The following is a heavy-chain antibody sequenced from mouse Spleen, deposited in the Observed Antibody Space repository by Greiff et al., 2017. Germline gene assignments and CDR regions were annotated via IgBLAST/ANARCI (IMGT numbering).Heavy chain of an antibody. V-gene: IGHV2-9*01. CDR1: GFSLTSYG. Sequence: VQRVESGPGLVAPSQSLSITCTVSGFSLTSYGVDWVRQPPGKGLEWLGVIWGGGSTNYNSALMSRLSISKDNSKSQVFLKMNSLQTDDTAMYYCAKQTYDGSYPYYAMDYWGQGTSVTVSS. CDR3: AKQTYDGSYPYYAMDY. D-gene: IGHD2-10*01. J-gene: IGHJ4*01. CDR2: IWGGGST.